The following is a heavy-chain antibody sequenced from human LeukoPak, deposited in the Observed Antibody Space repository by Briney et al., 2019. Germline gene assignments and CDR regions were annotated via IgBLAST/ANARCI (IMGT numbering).Heavy chain of an antibody. D-gene: IGHD4-11*01. V-gene: IGHV4-34*01. CDR2: IYYNGDT. CDR1: GGSFSGYY. CDR3: SREGYSCPNWFDT. Sequence: SETLSLTCAVYGGSFSGYYWGWIRQTPGKGLEWVGSIYYNGDTYYNPSFKSRVSMSVDTAKNQISLILTSVTAADTAVYYCSREGYSCPNWFDTWGQGTPVTVSS. J-gene: IGHJ5*02.